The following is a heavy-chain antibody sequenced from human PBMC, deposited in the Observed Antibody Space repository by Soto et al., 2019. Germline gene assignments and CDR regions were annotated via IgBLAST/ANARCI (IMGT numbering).Heavy chain of an antibody. CDR1: GGSFSGYY. CDR2: INHSGST. D-gene: IGHD3-3*01. V-gene: IGHV4-34*01. J-gene: IGHJ6*02. CDR3: ARGPYYDFWSRGSGMDV. Sequence: SETLSLTCAVYGGSFSGYYWSWIRQPPGKGLEWIGEINHSGSTNYNPSLKSRVTISVDTSKNQFSLKLSSVTAADTAVYYCARGPYYDFWSRGSGMDVWGQGTTVTVSS.